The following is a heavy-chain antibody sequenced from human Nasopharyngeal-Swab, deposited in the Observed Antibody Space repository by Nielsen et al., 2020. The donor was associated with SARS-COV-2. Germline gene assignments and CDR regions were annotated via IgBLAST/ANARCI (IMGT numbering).Heavy chain of an antibody. CDR1: GCSISSSSYY. D-gene: IGHD3-10*01. J-gene: IGHJ4*02. Sequence: SETLSLTCTVSGCSISSSSYYWGRIRQPPGKGLEWIGEINHSGSTNYNPSLKSRVTISVDPSKNQFSLKLHSVTAPDTAVYYCASVLVSLTGDLDSWGRGTPVTVSS. CDR3: ASVLVSLTGDLDS. V-gene: IGHV4-39*07. CDR2: INHSGST.